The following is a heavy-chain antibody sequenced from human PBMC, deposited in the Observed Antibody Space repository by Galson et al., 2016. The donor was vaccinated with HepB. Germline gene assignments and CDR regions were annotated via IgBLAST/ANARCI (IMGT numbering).Heavy chain of an antibody. J-gene: IGHJ4*02. CDR2: VHWNDDN. CDR1: GFSLTTSGVG. Sequence: PALVKPTQTLTLTCSFSGFSLTTSGVGVGWIRQRPGKALEWLALVHWNDDNRLNPSLRSRLTVAKDTSKNLVILAMSNVDPEDTATYDCAHRIGHWNDLFDAWGQGAPVIVSS. V-gene: IGHV2-5*01. D-gene: IGHD1-1*01. CDR3: AHRIGHWNDLFDA.